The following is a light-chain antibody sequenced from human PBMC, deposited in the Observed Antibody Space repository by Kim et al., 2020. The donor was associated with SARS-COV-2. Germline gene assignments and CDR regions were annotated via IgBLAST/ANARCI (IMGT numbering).Light chain of an antibody. J-gene: IGLJ3*02. Sequence: NFMLTQPHSLSESPGKTVTISCTRSSGSIDTNYVQWFQQRPGSSPTTLIYENNRRFSGVPDRFSGSIDRSSNSASLTISGLMPEDEAYYYCQSYDDTSLWVFGGGTKVTVL. V-gene: IGLV6-57*01. CDR3: QSYDDTSLWV. CDR2: ENN. CDR1: SGSIDTNY.